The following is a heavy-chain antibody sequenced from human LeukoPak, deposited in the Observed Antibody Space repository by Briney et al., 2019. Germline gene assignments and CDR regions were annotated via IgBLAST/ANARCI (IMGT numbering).Heavy chain of an antibody. Sequence: GESLKISCKGSGYSFTSYWIGWVRQMPGKGLEWMGIIYPGDFDTRYSPSFQGQVTISADKSISTAYLQWSSLKASDTAMYYCARTDSSSWYESSQNFDYWGQGTLVTVSS. CDR1: GYSFTSYW. CDR2: IYPGDFDT. J-gene: IGHJ4*02. V-gene: IGHV5-51*01. D-gene: IGHD6-13*01. CDR3: ARTDSSSWYESSQNFDY.